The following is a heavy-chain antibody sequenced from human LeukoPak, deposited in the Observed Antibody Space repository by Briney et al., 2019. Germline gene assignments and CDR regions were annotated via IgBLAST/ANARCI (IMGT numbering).Heavy chain of an antibody. D-gene: IGHD3-10*01. V-gene: IGHV4-34*01. Sequence: NSGGSLRLSCAASGFTFSSYWMSWVRQPPGKGLEWIGEINHSRSTNYNPSLKSRVTISVDTSKNQFSLKLSSVTAADTAVYYCARHRTPESYGSGSYYSLLDYWGQGTLVTVSS. CDR3: ARHRTPESYGSGSYYSLLDY. CDR2: INHSRST. J-gene: IGHJ4*02. CDR1: GFTFSSYW.